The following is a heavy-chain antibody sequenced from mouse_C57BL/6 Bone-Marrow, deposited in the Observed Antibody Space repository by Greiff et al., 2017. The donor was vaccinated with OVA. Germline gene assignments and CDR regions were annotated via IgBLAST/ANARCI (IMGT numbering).Heavy chain of an antibody. J-gene: IGHJ4*01. CDR2: ISNGGGST. CDR3: ARRGRAMDY. D-gene: IGHD3-3*01. Sequence: EVMLVESGGGLVQPGGSLTLSCAASGFTFSDYYMYWVRQTPEKRLEWVAYISNGGGSTYYPDTVKGRFTISRDNAKNTLYLQMSRLKSEDTAMYYCARRGRAMDYWGQGTSVTVSS. CDR1: GFTFSDYY. V-gene: IGHV5-12*01.